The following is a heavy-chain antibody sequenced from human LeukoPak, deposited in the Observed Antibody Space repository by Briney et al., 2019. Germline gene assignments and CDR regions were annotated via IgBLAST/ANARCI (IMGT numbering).Heavy chain of an antibody. Sequence: SETLSLTCAVYGGSFSGYYWSWIRQPPGKGLEWIGEINHSGSTNYNPSLKSRVTISVDTSKNQFSLKLSSVSAADTAVYYCARRGYSGYALGYYYMDVWGKGTTVTVSS. CDR1: GGSFSGYY. CDR2: INHSGST. CDR3: ARRGYSGYALGYYYMDV. J-gene: IGHJ6*03. V-gene: IGHV4-34*01. D-gene: IGHD5-12*01.